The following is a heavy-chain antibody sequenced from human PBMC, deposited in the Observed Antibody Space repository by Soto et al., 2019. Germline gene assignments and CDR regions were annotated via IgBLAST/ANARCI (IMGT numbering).Heavy chain of an antibody. J-gene: IGHJ6*02. Sequence: SETLSLTCTVSGGSISSYYWNWIRQPPGKGLEWIGYIYYSGSTNYNPSLQSRVTISVDTSKNQFSLKLSSVTAADTAVYYCARERIAVAGTNHYYNGMDVWGQGTTVTVSS. CDR2: IYYSGST. V-gene: IGHV4-59*01. CDR1: GGSISSYY. CDR3: ARERIAVAGTNHYYNGMDV. D-gene: IGHD6-19*01.